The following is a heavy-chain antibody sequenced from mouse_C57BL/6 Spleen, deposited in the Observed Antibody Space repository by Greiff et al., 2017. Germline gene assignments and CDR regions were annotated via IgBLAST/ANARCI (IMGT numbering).Heavy chain of an antibody. CDR2: IHPSDSDP. D-gene: IGHD2-4*01. CDR3: AIFDDFLLAY. V-gene: IGHV1-74*01. J-gene: IGHJ3*01. Sequence: QVQLQQPGAELVKPGASVKVSCKASGYTFTSYWMHWVKQRPGQGLEWIGRIHPSDSDPTYNQKFKGKATLTVDKSSSTAYMQLSSLTSEDSAVYYWAIFDDFLLAYWGQGTLVTVSA. CDR1: GYTFTSYW.